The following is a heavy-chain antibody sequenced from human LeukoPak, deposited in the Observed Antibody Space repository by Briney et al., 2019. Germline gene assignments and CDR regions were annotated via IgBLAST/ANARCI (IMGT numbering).Heavy chain of an antibody. V-gene: IGHV3-66*02. D-gene: IGHD3-9*01. CDR1: GFTVSSNY. J-gene: IGHJ5*02. CDR2: ICSGGST. Sequence: PGGSLRLSCAASGFTVSSNYMSWVRQAPGKGLEWVSVICSGGSTYYADSVKGRFTISRDNSKNTLYLQMNSLRAEDTAVYYCARADYDILTGYSDDNWFDPWGQGTLVTVSS. CDR3: ARADYDILTGYSDDNWFDP.